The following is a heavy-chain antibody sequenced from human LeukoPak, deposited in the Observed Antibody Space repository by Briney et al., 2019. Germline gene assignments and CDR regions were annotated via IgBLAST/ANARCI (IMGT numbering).Heavy chain of an antibody. V-gene: IGHV3-74*01. D-gene: IGHD1-1*01. J-gene: IGHJ4*02. CDR1: EFTFSTYW. Sequence: GGSLRLSCAASEFTFSTYWMHWVRQAPGKGLGWVSWITGDGSSTRYADSVKGRFTISRDNAKNTLYLQVNSLRAEDTAVYYCARSNWPYYFDYWGQGTLVTVSS. CDR3: ARSNWPYYFDY. CDR2: ITGDGSST.